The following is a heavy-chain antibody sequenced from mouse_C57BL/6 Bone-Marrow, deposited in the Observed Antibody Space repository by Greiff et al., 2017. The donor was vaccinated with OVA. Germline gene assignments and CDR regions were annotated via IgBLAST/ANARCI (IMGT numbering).Heavy chain of an antibody. Sequence: VQLQQSGAELARPGASVKLSCKASGYTFTSYGISWVKQRTGQGLEWIGEIYPRRGNTYYNEKFKGKATLTADKSSSTAYMELRSLTSEDSAVYFCARGYYGSRRYFDYWGQGTTLTVSS. J-gene: IGHJ2*01. CDR3: ARGYYGSRRYFDY. V-gene: IGHV1-81*01. CDR2: IYPRRGNT. D-gene: IGHD1-1*01. CDR1: GYTFTSYG.